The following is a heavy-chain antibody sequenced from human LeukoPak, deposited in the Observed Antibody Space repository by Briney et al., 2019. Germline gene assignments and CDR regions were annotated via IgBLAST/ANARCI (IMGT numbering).Heavy chain of an antibody. J-gene: IGHJ4*02. V-gene: IGHV3-23*01. CDR3: AKDRYYDSSRANFDY. CDR1: GFTFSTYA. CDR2: IGGSGGST. D-gene: IGHD3-22*01. Sequence: GGSLRLSCAASGFTFSTYAMSWARQAPGKGLEWVSGIGGSGGSTYYADSVKGRFTISRDNSKNTLYLQMNSLRAEDTAVYYCAKDRYYDSSRANFDYWGQGTLVTVSS.